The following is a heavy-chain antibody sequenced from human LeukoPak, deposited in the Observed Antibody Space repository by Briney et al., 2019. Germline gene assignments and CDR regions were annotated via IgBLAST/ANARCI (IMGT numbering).Heavy chain of an antibody. CDR2: IYYSGST. CDR1: GGSISSYY. Sequence: SETLSLTCTVSGGSISSYYWSWIRHPPGKGLEWIGYIYYSGSTNYNPSLKSRVTISVDTSKNQFSLKLTSLTAADTAVYYCVRYSLETHSFDIWGQGTLVTVSS. J-gene: IGHJ4*02. D-gene: IGHD1-26*01. V-gene: IGHV4-59*12. CDR3: VRYSLETHSFDI.